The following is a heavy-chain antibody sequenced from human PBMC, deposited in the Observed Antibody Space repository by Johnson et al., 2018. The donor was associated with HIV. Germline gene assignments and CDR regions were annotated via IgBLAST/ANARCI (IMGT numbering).Heavy chain of an antibody. D-gene: IGHD3-22*01. CDR1: GFNFDDYG. V-gene: IGHV3-20*04. CDR2: INWNGDRT. Sequence: VQLVESGGGVVRPGGSLRLSCAPSGFNFDDYGMSWVRQAPGKGLEWVSGINWNGDRTGYADSVKGRFTISRDNAKKSLYLQMNSLRDEDTALYYCARERYYYDSSGSYNPQAFDIWGQGTMVTVSS. J-gene: IGHJ3*02. CDR3: ARERYYYDSSGSYNPQAFDI.